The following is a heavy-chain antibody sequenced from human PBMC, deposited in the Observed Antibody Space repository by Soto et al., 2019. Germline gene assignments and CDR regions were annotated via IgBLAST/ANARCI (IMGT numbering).Heavy chain of an antibody. CDR1: GLTPSRIG. D-gene: IGHD1-1*01. Sequence: QVQLVESGGGVVQPGGSLRLSCAASGLTPSRIGMHWARKAPAKGLEWGAVISFEGNTQYYEDSVKGRFTISRDNSKDTLSLQIHSLRPEDTAVYYCARGAEHQLLSRDYFYGMDVWGQGTTVSVSS. V-gene: IGHV3-30*01. CDR2: ISFEGNTQ. J-gene: IGHJ6*02. CDR3: ARGAEHQLLSRDYFYGMDV.